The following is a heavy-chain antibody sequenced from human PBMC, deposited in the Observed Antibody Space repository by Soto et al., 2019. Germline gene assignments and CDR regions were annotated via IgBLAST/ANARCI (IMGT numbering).Heavy chain of an antibody. CDR3: AKDRLAAADPDYYHFYYMDV. CDR1: GFTFSSYA. D-gene: IGHD6-13*01. Sequence: QPGGSLRLSCAASGFTFSSYAMSWVRQAPGKGLEWVSAISGSGGSTYYADSVKGRFTISRDNSKNTLYLQMNSLRAEDTAVYYCAKDRLAAADPDYYHFYYMDVWGKGTTVTVSS. J-gene: IGHJ6*03. CDR2: ISGSGGST. V-gene: IGHV3-23*01.